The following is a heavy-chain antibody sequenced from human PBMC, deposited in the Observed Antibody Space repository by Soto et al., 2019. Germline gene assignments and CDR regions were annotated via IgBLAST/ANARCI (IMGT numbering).Heavy chain of an antibody. CDR1: GGSFSGYY. CDR3: ARSYRSGSYSIDY. Sequence: SETLSLTCAVYGGSFSGYYWSWIRQPPGKGLEWIGEINHSGSTDYNPSLKSRVTISVDTSKNQFSLKLSSVTAADTAVYYCARSYRSGSYSIDYWGQGXLVTVSS. D-gene: IGHD1-26*01. J-gene: IGHJ4*02. CDR2: INHSGST. V-gene: IGHV4-34*01.